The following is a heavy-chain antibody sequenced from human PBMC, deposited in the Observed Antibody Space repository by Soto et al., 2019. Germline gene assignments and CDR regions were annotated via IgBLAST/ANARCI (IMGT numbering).Heavy chain of an antibody. V-gene: IGHV1-18*01. Sequence: AXAKVYCKASGYTFTSYGISWVRQDPGQGLEWMGWISAYNGNTNYAQKLQGRVTMTTDTSTSTAYMELRSLRSDDTAVYYCASYLAGSGWYSRQSYFDYWGQGTLVTXSS. CDR3: ASYLAGSGWYSRQSYFDY. D-gene: IGHD6-19*01. CDR1: GYTFTSYG. J-gene: IGHJ4*02. CDR2: ISAYNGNT.